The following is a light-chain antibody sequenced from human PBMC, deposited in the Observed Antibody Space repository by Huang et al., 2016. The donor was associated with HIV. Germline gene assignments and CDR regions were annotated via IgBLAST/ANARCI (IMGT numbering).Light chain of an antibody. CDR3: QQYNDWPLT. CDR2: GVS. CDR1: QGISSQ. V-gene: IGKV3-15*01. Sequence: TMAVVPGETGTRSGRASQGISSQLAGYQQKRGQAPRLLIYGVSTRATDIPARFSGSGSGTDFTLTINSLQSEDFATYYCQQYNDWPLTFGQGTEVEIK. J-gene: IGKJ1*01.